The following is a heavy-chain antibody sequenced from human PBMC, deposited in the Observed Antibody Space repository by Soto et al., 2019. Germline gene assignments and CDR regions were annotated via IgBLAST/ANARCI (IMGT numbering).Heavy chain of an antibody. V-gene: IGHV1-18*01. D-gene: IGHD2-2*01. Sequence: ASVKVSCKASGYTFTSYGISWVRQAPGQGLEWMGWISAYNGNTNYAQKLQGRVTMTTDTSTSTAYMELRSLRSDDTAVYYCARVGFSSTSCYWPPSHYCGQGTLVTVSS. CDR1: GYTFTSYG. CDR3: ARVGFSSTSCYWPPSHY. CDR2: ISAYNGNT. J-gene: IGHJ4*02.